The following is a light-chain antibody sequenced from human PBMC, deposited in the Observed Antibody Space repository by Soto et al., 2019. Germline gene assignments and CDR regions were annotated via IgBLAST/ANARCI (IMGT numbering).Light chain of an antibody. Sequence: AIRMTQSPSSFSASTGDRVTITCRASQGISSYLAWYQQKPGKAPKLLIYAASTLQSGVPSRFSGSGFGTDFTLTISSLHAEDFASYYCQQLRSYPSTFGGGTKVEIK. CDR2: AAS. CDR3: QQLRSYPST. CDR1: QGISSY. V-gene: IGKV1-8*01. J-gene: IGKJ4*01.